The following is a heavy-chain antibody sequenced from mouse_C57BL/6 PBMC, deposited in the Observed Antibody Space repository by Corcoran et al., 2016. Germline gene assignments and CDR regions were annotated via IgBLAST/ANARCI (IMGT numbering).Heavy chain of an antibody. V-gene: IGHV1-80*01. CDR1: GYAFSSYW. Sequence: QVQLQQSGAELVKPGASVKISCKASGYAFSSYWMNWVKQRPGKGLEWIGQIYPGDGDTNYNGKFKGKATLTADKSSSTAYMQLSSLTSEDSAVYFCARSGYYSNYWYFDVWGTGTTVTVSS. J-gene: IGHJ1*03. CDR3: ARSGYYSNYWYFDV. D-gene: IGHD2-5*01. CDR2: IYPGDGDT.